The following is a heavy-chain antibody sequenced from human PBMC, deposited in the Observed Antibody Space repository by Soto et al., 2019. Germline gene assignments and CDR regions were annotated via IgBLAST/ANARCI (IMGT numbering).Heavy chain of an antibody. J-gene: IGHJ4*02. CDR2: IYSGGST. CDR1: GFTVSTNY. CDR3: ARESRSWYNY. V-gene: IGHV3-53*01. D-gene: IGHD6-13*01. Sequence: QTGGSLRLSCAVSGFTVSTNYMSWVRQAPGKGLEWVSVIYSGGSTYYADSVKGRFAISRDNSKSTLYLQMNSLRAEDTAVYYCARESRSWYNYWGQGTLVTVSS.